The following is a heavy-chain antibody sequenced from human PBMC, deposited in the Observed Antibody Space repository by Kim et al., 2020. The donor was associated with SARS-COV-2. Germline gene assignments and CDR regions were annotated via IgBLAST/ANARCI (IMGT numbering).Heavy chain of an antibody. V-gene: IGHV3-11*03. CDR3: AQSGSYYDSSGYEDFDL. J-gene: IGHJ2*01. CDR1: GFTFSDYY. CDR2: ISSSSSYT. Sequence: GGSLRLSCAASGFTFSDYYMSWIRQAPGKGLEWVSYISSSSSYTNYADSVKGRFTISRDNAKNSLYLQMNSLRAEDTAVYYCAQSGSYYDSSGYEDFDLSGRGTLVTVSS. D-gene: IGHD3-22*01.